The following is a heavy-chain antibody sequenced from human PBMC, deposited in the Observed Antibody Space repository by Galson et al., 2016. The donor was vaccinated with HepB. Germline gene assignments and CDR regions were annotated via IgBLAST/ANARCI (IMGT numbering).Heavy chain of an antibody. D-gene: IGHD1-26*01. J-gene: IGHJ3*02. V-gene: IGHV6-1*01. CDR2: TYFRSKWYT. CDR3: ARDGIMGATTNAFDI. CDR1: GDSVSSNIAA. Sequence: CAISGDSVSSNIAAWNWIRQSPSRGLEWLGRTYFRSKWYTDYALSVKSRITITPDTSKNQFSLQLNSVSPADTAVYYCARDGIMGATTNAFDIWGQGTMLTVSS.